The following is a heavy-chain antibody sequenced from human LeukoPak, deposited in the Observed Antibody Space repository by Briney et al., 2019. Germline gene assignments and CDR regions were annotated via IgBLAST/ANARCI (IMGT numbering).Heavy chain of an antibody. CDR1: GYTFTGYY. D-gene: IGHD6-13*01. CDR3: ARGYSSSWYVPYGMDV. CDR2: INPNSGGT. J-gene: IGHJ6*02. Sequence: ASVKVSCKASGYTFTGYYMHWVRQALGQGLEWMGWINPNSGGTNYAQKFQGRVTMTRDTSISTAYMELSRLRSDDTAVYYCARGYSSSWYVPYGMDVWGQGTTVTVSS. V-gene: IGHV1-2*02.